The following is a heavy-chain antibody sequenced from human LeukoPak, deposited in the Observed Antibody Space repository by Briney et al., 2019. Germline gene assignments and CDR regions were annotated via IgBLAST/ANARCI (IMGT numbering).Heavy chain of an antibody. V-gene: IGHV3-74*01. D-gene: IGHD3-22*01. CDR1: GFTFSSNW. CDR2: INNDGSRI. Sequence: GSLILSGASAGFTFSSNWMHWVRQAPGKGVVWVSHINNDGSRINDAESVKGRFTVSRDNAKNTLYLQMNSLRAEATAVYYCATSMAGYNWFDPWGQGTLVTVSS. J-gene: IGHJ5*02. CDR3: ATSMAGYNWFDP.